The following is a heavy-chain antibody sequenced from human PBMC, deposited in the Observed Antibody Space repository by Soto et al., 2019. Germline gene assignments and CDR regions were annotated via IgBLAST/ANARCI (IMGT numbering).Heavy chain of an antibody. V-gene: IGHV3-23*01. CDR2: ISDNGGNT. CDR3: AKLYWNPRYFDY. Sequence: PVGSLRLSCVASGFTFSTVAMTWVRQAPGKGLEWVSSISDNGGNTDYADSVRGRFTLSRDNSKNTLYLQMNHLKAEDTAVYYCAKLYWNPRYFDYWGQGARVTVSS. D-gene: IGHD1-1*01. J-gene: IGHJ4*02. CDR1: GFTFSTVA.